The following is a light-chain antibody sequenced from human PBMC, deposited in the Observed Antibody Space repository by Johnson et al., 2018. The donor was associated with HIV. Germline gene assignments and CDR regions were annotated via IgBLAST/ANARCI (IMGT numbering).Light chain of an antibody. J-gene: IGLJ1*01. CDR2: ENN. CDR1: SSNIGNNY. CDR3: GTWDISLSVGYV. Sequence: QPVLTQPPSVSAAPGQKVTISCSGSSSNIGNNYVSWYQQLPGTAPKLLICENNKRPSGIPDRFSGAKSGTSATLGITGLQTGDEADYYCGTWDISLSVGYVFVTGTKVTVL. V-gene: IGLV1-51*02.